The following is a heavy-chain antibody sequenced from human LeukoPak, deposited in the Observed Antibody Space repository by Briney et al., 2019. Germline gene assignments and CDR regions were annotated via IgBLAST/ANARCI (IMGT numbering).Heavy chain of an antibody. V-gene: IGHV3-7*04. CDR1: GFTFSSYE. J-gene: IGHJ4*02. D-gene: IGHD1-26*01. CDR3: ARDRWVVGATIDY. Sequence: GGSLRLSCAASGFTFSSYEMNWVRQAPGKGLEWVANIKQDGSEKYYMDSVKGRFTISRDNAQNSLYLQMHGLRVEDTAVYYCARDRWVVGATIDYWGQGTLVTVSS. CDR2: IKQDGSEK.